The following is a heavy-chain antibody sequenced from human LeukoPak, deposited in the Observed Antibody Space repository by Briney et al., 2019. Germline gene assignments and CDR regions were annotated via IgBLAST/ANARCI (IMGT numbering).Heavy chain of an antibody. J-gene: IGHJ4*02. V-gene: IGHV3-48*03. D-gene: IGHD2-15*01. Sequence: PGGSLSLSCAASGFIFSSYEINWVRQAPGKGLEWLSYISSGGDLTYYADSVKGRLTSSRDNAKNSLFLQMNSLRVEDTAVYYCARVGRDSQHLDYWGPGTLVTVSS. CDR3: ARVGRDSQHLDY. CDR2: ISSGGDLT. CDR1: GFIFSSYE.